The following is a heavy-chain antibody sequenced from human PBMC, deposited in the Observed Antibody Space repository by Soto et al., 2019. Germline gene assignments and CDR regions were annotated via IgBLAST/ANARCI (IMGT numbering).Heavy chain of an antibody. D-gene: IGHD6-6*01. CDR2: IYYSGST. J-gene: IGHJ6*02. Sequence: AETLSLTCTVSGGSISSSSYYWGWIRQPPGKGLEWIGSIYYSGSTYYNPSLKSRVTISVDTSKNQFSLKLSSVTAADTAVYYCARQIAAPWASYYYYGMDVWGQGTTVTVSS. CDR3: ARQIAAPWASYYYYGMDV. CDR1: GGSISSSSYY. V-gene: IGHV4-39*01.